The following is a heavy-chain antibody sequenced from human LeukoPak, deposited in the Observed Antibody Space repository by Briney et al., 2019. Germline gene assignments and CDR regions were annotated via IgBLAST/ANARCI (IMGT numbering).Heavy chain of an antibody. CDR2: ISSSSSYI. J-gene: IGHJ3*02. D-gene: IGHD2-2*02. CDR3: ASEEYCSSTSCYKAFDI. V-gene: IGHV3-21*01. CDR1: GFTFSSYS. Sequence: GGSLRLSCAASGFTFSSYSMNWVRQAPGKGLEWVSSISSSSSYIYYADSVKGRSTISRDNAKNSLYLQMNSLRAEDTAVYYCASEEYCSSTSCYKAFDIWGQGTMVTVSS.